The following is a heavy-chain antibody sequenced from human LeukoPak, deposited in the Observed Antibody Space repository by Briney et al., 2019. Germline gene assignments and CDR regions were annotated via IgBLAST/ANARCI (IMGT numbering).Heavy chain of an antibody. D-gene: IGHD5-18*01. CDR3: ARVLRGYSYGSLDY. J-gene: IGHJ4*02. CDR1: GGSISSGGYY. V-gene: IGHV4-31*03. Sequence: TSETLSLTCTVSGGSISSGGYYWSWIRQHPGKGLEWIGYIYYSGSTYYNPSLKSRVTISVDTSKNQFSLKLSSVTAADTAVYYCARVLRGYSYGSLDYWGQGTLVTVSS. CDR2: IYYSGST.